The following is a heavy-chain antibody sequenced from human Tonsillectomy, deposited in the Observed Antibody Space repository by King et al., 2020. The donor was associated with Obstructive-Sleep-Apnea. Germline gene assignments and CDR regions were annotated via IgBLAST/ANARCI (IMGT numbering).Heavy chain of an antibody. D-gene: IGHD3-10*01. CDR2: ISGSGGST. CDR3: AKAFPGGRITMVRGVLDY. CDR1: GFTFSSYA. Sequence: VQLVGSGGGFVQPGGSLRLSCAASGFTFSSYAMSWVRQAPGKGLEWVSAISGSGGSTYYADSVKGRFTITRYNSKNTLYLQMNSLRAEDTAVYYCAKAFPGGRITMVRGVLDYWGQGTLVTVSS. J-gene: IGHJ4*02. V-gene: IGHV3-23*04.